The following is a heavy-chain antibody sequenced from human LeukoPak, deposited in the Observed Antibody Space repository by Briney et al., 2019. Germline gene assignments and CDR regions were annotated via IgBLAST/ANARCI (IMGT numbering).Heavy chain of an antibody. CDR3: ARGMTTVTTNAIFDY. Sequence: GGSLRLSCAASGFTFSSYSVNWVRQAPGKGLEWVSSISSSSSYIYYADSVKGRFTISRDNAKNSLYLQMNSLRAEDTAVYYCARGMTTVTTNAIFDYWGRGTLVTVSS. V-gene: IGHV3-21*01. D-gene: IGHD4-17*01. CDR1: GFTFSSYS. J-gene: IGHJ4*02. CDR2: ISSSSSYI.